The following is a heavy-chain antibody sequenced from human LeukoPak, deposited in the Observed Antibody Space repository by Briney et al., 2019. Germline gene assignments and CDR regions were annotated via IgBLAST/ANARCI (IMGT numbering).Heavy chain of an antibody. D-gene: IGHD2-21*02. V-gene: IGHV4-30-4*01. CDR3: ARVTRWAGLDF. Sequence: PSQTLSLTCNVSGGSICSGDKYWSWIRQPPGKGLEWIGYIYYSGSTYYNPSLKSRLTISVDTSENQFSLHLTSVTATDTAVYFCARVTRWAGLDFWGQGTLVTVSS. CDR2: IYYSGST. J-gene: IGHJ4*02. CDR1: GGSICSGDKY.